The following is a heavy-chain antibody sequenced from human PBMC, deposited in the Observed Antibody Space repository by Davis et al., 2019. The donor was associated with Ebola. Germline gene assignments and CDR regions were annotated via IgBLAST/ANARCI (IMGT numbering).Heavy chain of an antibody. CDR3: ARLRLELRHSFDY. J-gene: IGHJ4*02. CDR2: IKQDGTEQ. V-gene: IGHV3-7*01. CDR1: GITFSTYW. Sequence: GESLKISCAASGITFSTYWMNWVRQPPGKGLEWVAIIKQDGTEQDNVDSVKGRFTVGVSRDNAKNSLYLQMNSLRAEDTAVYYCARLRLELRHSFDYWGQGTLVTVSS. D-gene: IGHD1-7*01.